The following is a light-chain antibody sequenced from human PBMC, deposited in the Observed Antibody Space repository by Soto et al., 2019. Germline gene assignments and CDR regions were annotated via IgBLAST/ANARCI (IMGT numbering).Light chain of an antibody. CDR1: QPVNNN. J-gene: IGKJ4*01. CDR2: GVS. Sequence: IEMTQSPATLSASPGDRATLSCRASQPVNNNLAWYQQKPGQAPRLLIYGVSTRATGISARFSGGGSVTEFTLTISSLQSEDFAVYYCQQYGGSPRLTFGGGTKVEIK. CDR3: QQYGGSPRLT. V-gene: IGKV3-15*01.